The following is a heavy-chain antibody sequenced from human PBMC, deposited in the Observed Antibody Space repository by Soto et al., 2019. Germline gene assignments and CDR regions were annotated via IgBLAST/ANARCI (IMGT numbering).Heavy chain of an antibody. CDR3: ARGYRIAARSLLWFDP. J-gene: IGHJ5*02. D-gene: IGHD6-6*01. CDR2: INAGNGNT. CDR1: GYTFTSYA. V-gene: IGHV1-3*01. Sequence: QVQLVQSGAEVKKPGASVKVSCKASGYTFTSYAMHWVRQAPGQRLEWMGWINAGNGNTKYSQKFQGRVTITRDTSASTAYMELSSLRSEDTAMYYCARGYRIAARSLLWFDPWGQGTLVTVSS.